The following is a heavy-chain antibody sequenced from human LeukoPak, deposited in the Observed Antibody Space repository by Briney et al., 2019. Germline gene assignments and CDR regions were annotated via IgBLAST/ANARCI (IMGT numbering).Heavy chain of an antibody. D-gene: IGHD1-7*01. V-gene: IGHV5-51*01. Sequence: GASLKISCKASGYRFSDFWVGWARQVPGKGLEWMGIIQIADSETTYSPSFQGQVTISADTSLNTAHLQWSSLTASDTAIYYCARRMRRHWNSDLWSFDYWGQGTLVSVSS. J-gene: IGHJ4*02. CDR1: GYRFSDFW. CDR2: IQIADSET. CDR3: ARRMRRHWNSDLWSFDY.